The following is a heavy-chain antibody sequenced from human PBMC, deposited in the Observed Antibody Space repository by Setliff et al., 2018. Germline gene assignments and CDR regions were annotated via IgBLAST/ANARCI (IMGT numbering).Heavy chain of an antibody. CDR1: GGTFSDNA. CDR2: IIATVGGV. J-gene: IGHJ4*02. D-gene: IGHD2-2*01. Sequence: SVKVSCKTSGGTFSDNAMSWVRQAPGQGPEWMGGIIATVGGVSYAQKFQGRVTITADESTTTVYMELSSLRSEDTAVYYCARDPSVDIVVVPAAAFDYWGQGTLVTVSS. V-gene: IGHV1-69*13. CDR3: ARDPSVDIVVVPAAAFDY.